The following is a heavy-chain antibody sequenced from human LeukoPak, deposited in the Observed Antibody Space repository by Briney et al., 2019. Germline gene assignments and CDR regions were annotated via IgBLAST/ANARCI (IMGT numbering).Heavy chain of an antibody. CDR1: GGSISSYY. CDR3: ARHRQSDADAFDF. CDR2: YFFPGST. Sequence: SETLSLTCTVSGGSISSYYWSWIRQPPGKGLEWIGYYFFPGSTKYNPSLNSRVTMSGDASKNQFSVKLYSVTAADTAVYYCARHRQSDADAFDFWGQGTMVSVSS. J-gene: IGHJ3*01. V-gene: IGHV4-59*08.